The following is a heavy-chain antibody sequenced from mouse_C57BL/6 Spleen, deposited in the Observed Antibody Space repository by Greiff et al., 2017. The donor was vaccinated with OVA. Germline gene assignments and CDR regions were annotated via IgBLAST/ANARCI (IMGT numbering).Heavy chain of an antibody. V-gene: IGHV1-52*01. CDR1: GYTFTSYW. D-gene: IGHD2-3*01. Sequence: QVQLQQPGAELVRPGSSVKLSCKASGYTFTSYWMHWVKQRPIQGLEWIGNIDPSDSETHYNQKFKDKATLTVDKSSSTAYMQLSSLTSEDSAVYYCARGYDGYFTWFAYWGQGTLVTVSA. CDR3: ARGYDGYFTWFAY. J-gene: IGHJ3*01. CDR2: IDPSDSET.